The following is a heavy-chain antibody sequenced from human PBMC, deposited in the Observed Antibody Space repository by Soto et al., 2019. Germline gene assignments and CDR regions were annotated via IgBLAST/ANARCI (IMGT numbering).Heavy chain of an antibody. J-gene: IGHJ4*02. Sequence: PGGSLRLSCAASGFTFSSYGMHWVRQAPGKGLEWVAVISYDGSNKYYADSVKGRFTISRDNSKNTLYLQMNSLRAEDTAVYYCAKDAKDPGAPGYWGQGTLVTVSS. CDR2: ISYDGSNK. CDR1: GFTFSSYG. CDR3: AKDAKDPGAPGY. D-gene: IGHD3-10*01. V-gene: IGHV3-30*18.